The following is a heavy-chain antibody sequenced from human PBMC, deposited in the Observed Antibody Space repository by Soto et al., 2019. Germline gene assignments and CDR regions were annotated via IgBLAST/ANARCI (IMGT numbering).Heavy chain of an antibody. CDR1: GYSFTSYW. V-gene: IGHV5-10-1*01. CDR3: ARHGIVVVPAASGHTGYYYYGMDV. J-gene: IGHJ6*02. CDR2: IDPSDSYT. D-gene: IGHD2-2*01. Sequence: GESLKISCKGSGYSFTSYWISWVRQMPGKGLEWMGRIDPSDSYTNYSPSFQGHVTISADKSISTAYLQWSSLKASDTAMYYCARHGIVVVPAASGHTGYYYYGMDVWGQGTTVTVSS.